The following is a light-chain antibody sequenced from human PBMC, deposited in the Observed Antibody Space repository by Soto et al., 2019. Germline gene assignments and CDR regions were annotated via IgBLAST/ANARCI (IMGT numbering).Light chain of an antibody. CDR1: QSISSW. V-gene: IGKV1-5*01. Sequence: DIQMTQSPSTLSASVGDRVTITCRASQSISSWLAWYQQKPGKAPKLLIYDASSLESGVPSRFSGRGSGTEFTLTISSLQPDDFATYYCQQGNSFPWTFGQGTKVDIK. J-gene: IGKJ1*01. CDR2: DAS. CDR3: QQGNSFPWT.